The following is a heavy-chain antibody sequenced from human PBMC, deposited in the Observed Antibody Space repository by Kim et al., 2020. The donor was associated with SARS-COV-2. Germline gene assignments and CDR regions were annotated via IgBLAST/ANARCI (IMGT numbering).Heavy chain of an antibody. J-gene: IGHJ4*02. Sequence: DAVKGLFTISRENSKNTLYLQMNSLRAEDTAVYYCARDSPSDSSGYYFDYWGQGTLVTVSS. V-gene: IGHV3-53*01. CDR3: ARDSPSDSSGYYFDY. D-gene: IGHD3-22*01.